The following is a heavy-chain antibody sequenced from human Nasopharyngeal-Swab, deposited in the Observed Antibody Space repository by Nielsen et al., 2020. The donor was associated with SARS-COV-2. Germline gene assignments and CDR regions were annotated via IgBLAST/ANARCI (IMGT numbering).Heavy chain of an antibody. CDR1: GFTFSSYA. CDR3: AKDTGLVSGAFDI. J-gene: IGHJ3*02. Sequence: GESLKISYAASGFTFSSYAMSWVRQAPGKGLEWVSVIYSGGSSTYYADSVKGRFTISRDNSKNTLYLQMNSLRAEDTAVYYCAKDTGLVSGAFDIWGQGTMVTVSS. D-gene: IGHD1-14*01. CDR2: IYSGGSST. V-gene: IGHV3-23*03.